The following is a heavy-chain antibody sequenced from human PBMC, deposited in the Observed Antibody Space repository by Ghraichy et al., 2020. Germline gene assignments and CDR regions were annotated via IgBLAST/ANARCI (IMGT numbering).Heavy chain of an antibody. CDR3: ARESTSSPSTFDY. V-gene: IGHV4-59*01. CDR2: IYYSGSS. J-gene: IGHJ4*02. CDR1: GGFFSSYY. D-gene: IGHD6-6*01. Sequence: SETLSLTCTVSGGFFSSYYWSWIRQPPGKGLEWIGYIYYSGSSNYNPSLKSRVTISVDTSRNQLSLKVTSVSAADTAVYYCARESTSSPSTFDYWGQGTLVTVSA.